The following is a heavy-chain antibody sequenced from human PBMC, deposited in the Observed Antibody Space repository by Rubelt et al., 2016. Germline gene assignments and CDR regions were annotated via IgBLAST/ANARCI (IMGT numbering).Heavy chain of an antibody. CDR3: ASAPAGTVYYGMDV. Sequence: VQLVEAGGGLVQPGGSLRLSCAASGFTFSSYAMTWVRQAPGKGLEWVAGIWYDGSNKYYEDSVKGRLTISRDNSKNTVYLEMNSMVVDDTAVYYCASAPAGTVYYGMDVWGQGTTVTVSS. V-gene: IGHV3-33*03. CDR1: GFTFSSYA. D-gene: IGHD6-13*01. J-gene: IGHJ6*02. CDR2: IWYDGSNK.